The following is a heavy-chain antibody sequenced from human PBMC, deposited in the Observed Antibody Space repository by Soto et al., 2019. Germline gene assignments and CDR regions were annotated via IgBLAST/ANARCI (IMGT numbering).Heavy chain of an antibody. J-gene: IGHJ6*02. CDR1: GFTFSSYG. CDR2: IGYDGSNK. Sequence: QVQLVESGGGVVQPGRSLRLSCAASGFTFSSYGMHWVRQAPGKGLEWVAVIGYDGSNKNYADSVKGRFTISRDNSKNTLYLQMNSLRAEDTAVYYCARGARGSGSYSYYYYGMDVWGQGTTVTVSS. D-gene: IGHD3-10*01. CDR3: ARGARGSGSYSYYYYGMDV. V-gene: IGHV3-33*01.